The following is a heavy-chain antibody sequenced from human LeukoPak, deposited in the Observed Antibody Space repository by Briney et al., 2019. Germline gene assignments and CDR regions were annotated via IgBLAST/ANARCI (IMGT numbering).Heavy chain of an antibody. J-gene: IGHJ6*02. CDR3: ATGQGHGMDV. CDR2: INSDGSST. V-gene: IGHV3-74*01. CDR1: GFTFSRYW. D-gene: IGHD1-14*01. Sequence: PGRSLCLSCAASGFTFSRYWMHWVRQAPGNGLVWVSRINSDGSSTSYADSVQGRFTISRDNAKTTLYLQMNSLRAEDTAVYYCATGQGHGMDVWGQGTTVTVSS.